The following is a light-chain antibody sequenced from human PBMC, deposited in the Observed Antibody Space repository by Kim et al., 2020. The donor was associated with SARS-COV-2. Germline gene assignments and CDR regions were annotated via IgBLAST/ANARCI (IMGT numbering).Light chain of an antibody. CDR2: GAS. Sequence: EIVLTQSPGTLSLSPGERATLSCRASQSLSSTYLAWYQQKPGQAPRLLIYGASSRATGIPDRFSGSGSGTDFTLTISRLEAEDLAVFYCQHYGSSVLTFGGGTKVDIK. J-gene: IGKJ4*01. CDR3: QHYGSSVLT. CDR1: QSLSSTY. V-gene: IGKV3-20*01.